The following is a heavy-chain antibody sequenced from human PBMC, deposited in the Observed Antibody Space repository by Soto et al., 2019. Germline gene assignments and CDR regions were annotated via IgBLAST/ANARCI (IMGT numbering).Heavy chain of an antibody. CDR3: ARYGNYYDSSGYYIDY. V-gene: IGHV3-53*01. CDR1: GFTVSSNY. CDR2: IYSGGST. J-gene: IGHJ4*02. D-gene: IGHD3-22*01. Sequence: PGGSLRLSCADSGFTVSSNYMSWVRQAPGKGLEWVSVIYSGGSTYYADSVKGRFTISRDNSKNTLYLQMNSLRAEDTAVYYCARYGNYYDSSGYYIDYWGQGTLVTVSS.